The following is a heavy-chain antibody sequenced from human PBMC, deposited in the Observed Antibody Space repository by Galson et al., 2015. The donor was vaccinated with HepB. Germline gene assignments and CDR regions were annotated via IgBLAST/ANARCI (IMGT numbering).Heavy chain of an antibody. J-gene: IGHJ5*02. V-gene: IGHV1-69*13. D-gene: IGHD2-2*03. CDR3: AREVDIEAVTVGLTGWFDP. CDR2: LIPILGTA. CDR1: GGTFSSFA. Sequence: SVKVSCKASGGTFSSFAISWVRQAPGQGLEWMGGLIPILGTANYAQKFQGRVTITADESTNTASMELSSLKSEDTAVYYCAREVDIEAVTVGLTGWFDPWGQGTLVTVSS.